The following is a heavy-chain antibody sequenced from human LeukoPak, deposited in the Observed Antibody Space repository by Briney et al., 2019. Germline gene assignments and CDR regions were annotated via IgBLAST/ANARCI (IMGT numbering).Heavy chain of an antibody. V-gene: IGHV4-39*01. J-gene: IGHJ6*03. Sequence: SETLSLTCTVSGGSISSSSYYWGWIRQPPGKGLEWIGSIYYSGSTYYNPSLKSRVTISVDTSKNQFSLKLSSVTAADTAVYYCASNSFHYYYYMDVWGKGTTVTISS. CDR2: IYYSGST. CDR1: GGSISSSSYY. CDR3: ASNSFHYYYYMDV. D-gene: IGHD1-1*01.